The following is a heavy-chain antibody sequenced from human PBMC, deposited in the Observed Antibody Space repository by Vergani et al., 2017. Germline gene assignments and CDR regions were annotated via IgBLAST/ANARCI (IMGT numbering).Heavy chain of an antibody. CDR2: IKQDGSEK. Sequence: EVQLVESGGGLVQPGGSLRLSCAASGFTFSSYWMSWVRQAPGKGLEWVANIKQDGSEKYYVGSVKGRFTISRDNAKNSLYLQMNSLRAEDTAVYYCARDLRYCSGGSCYYNWFDPWGQGTLVTVSS. J-gene: IGHJ5*02. D-gene: IGHD2-15*01. CDR3: ARDLRYCSGGSCYYNWFDP. V-gene: IGHV3-7*01. CDR1: GFTFSSYW.